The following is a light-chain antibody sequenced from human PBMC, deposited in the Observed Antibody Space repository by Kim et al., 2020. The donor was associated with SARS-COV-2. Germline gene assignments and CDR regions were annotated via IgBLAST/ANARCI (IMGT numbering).Light chain of an antibody. CDR1: HSNIASHT. V-gene: IGLV1-44*01. CDR3: AVWDDSLNLV. Sequence: ELTQPPSASETPGQTVTISCSGSHSNIASHTVSWYQQVPGTAPRLLIHNDNQRPSGVPDRFFGSKSGPSASLAIIGLQSEDEADYYCAVWDDSLNLVFGGGTKVTVL. J-gene: IGLJ2*01. CDR2: NDN.